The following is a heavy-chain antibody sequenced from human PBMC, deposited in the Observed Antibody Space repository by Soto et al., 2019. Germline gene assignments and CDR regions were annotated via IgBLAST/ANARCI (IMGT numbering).Heavy chain of an antibody. J-gene: IGHJ3*02. CDR3: ARDALPPYSSSWYGAFDI. D-gene: IGHD6-13*01. CDR1: GFTFSSYS. CDR2: ISYDGSNK. Sequence: LRLSCAASGFTFSSYSMHWVRQAPGKGLEWVAVISYDGSNKYYADSVKGRFTISRDNSKNTLYLQMNSLRAEDTAVYYCARDALPPYSSSWYGAFDIWGQGTMVTVSS. V-gene: IGHV3-30-3*01.